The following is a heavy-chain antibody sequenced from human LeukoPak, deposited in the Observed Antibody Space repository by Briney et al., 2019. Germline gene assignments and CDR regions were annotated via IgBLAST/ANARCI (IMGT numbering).Heavy chain of an antibody. CDR3: ARDSYGWHDRWDY. V-gene: IGHV3-21*01. J-gene: IGHJ4*02. CDR2: IGTTSSYI. D-gene: IGHD1-1*01. Sequence: PGGSLRLSCAASGFTFSSYGINWVRQAPGKGLEWVSFIGTTSSYIYDSVKGRFTISRDNAKNSVYLQMNSLRAEDTAVYYCARDSYGWHDRWDYWGQGTLVTVSS. CDR1: GFTFSSYG.